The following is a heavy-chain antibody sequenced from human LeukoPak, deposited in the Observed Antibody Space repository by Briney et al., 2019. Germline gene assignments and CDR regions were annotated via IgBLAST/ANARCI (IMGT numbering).Heavy chain of an antibody. D-gene: IGHD6-19*01. V-gene: IGHV3-53*01. J-gene: IGHJ4*02. CDR2: VYGGGRT. Sequence: GRSLRLSCAASGFTVSSNYMSWVRQAPGKGLEWVSVVYGGGRTYYADSVKDRFTISKDNSKNTLYLQMNSLRAEDTAMYYCAREAVAVAGHFDYWGQGTLVTVSS. CDR3: AREAVAVAGHFDY. CDR1: GFTVSSNY.